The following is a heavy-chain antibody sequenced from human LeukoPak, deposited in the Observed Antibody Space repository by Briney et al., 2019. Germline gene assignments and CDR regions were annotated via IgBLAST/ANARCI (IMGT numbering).Heavy chain of an antibody. CDR3: GRVTGYSSGYVY. CDR1: GITFSNYA. CDR2: ISGSAHKI. D-gene: IGHD5-18*01. Sequence: SGGSLRLSCVASGITFSNYAVSWVRQAPEKGLDWVSVISGSAHKIRYADSVKGRFTISRDNSENIVYLQMNNLRAEDTAVYCAGRVTGYSSGYVYWGQGTLVTVSS. V-gene: IGHV3-23*01. J-gene: IGHJ4*02.